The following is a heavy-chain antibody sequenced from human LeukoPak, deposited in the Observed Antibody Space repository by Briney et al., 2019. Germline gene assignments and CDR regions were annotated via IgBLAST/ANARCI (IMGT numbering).Heavy chain of an antibody. CDR3: ARGRGMVRGVIITSLGPYYMDV. CDR1: GGSFSGYY. J-gene: IGHJ6*03. D-gene: IGHD3-10*01. CDR2: INHSGST. V-gene: IGHV4-34*01. Sequence: KPSETLSLTCAVYGGSFSGYYWSWIRQPPGKGLEWIGEINHSGSTNYNPSLKSRVTISVDTSKNQFSLKLSSVTAADTAVYYCARGRGMVRGVIITSLGPYYMDVWGKGTTVTVSS.